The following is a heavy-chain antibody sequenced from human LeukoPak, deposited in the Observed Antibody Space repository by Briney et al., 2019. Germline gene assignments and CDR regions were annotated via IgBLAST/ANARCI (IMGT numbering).Heavy chain of an antibody. J-gene: IGHJ5*02. CDR3: ARDFDP. CDR1: GYTFTGYY. CDR2: INPNSGGT. V-gene: IGHV1-2*02. Sequence: ASVKVSCKASGYTFTGYYMHWVRQAPGQGLEWMGWINPNSGGTNYAQKFQGRVTITADKSTSTAYMELSSLRSEDTAVYYCARDFDPWGQGTLVTVSS.